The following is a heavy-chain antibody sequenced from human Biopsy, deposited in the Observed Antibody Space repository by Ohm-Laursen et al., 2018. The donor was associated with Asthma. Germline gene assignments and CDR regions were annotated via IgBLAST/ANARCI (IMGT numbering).Heavy chain of an antibody. CDR2: ISYDGSNK. V-gene: IGHV3-30-3*01. D-gene: IGHD2-2*01. Sequence: SLRLSCTASGFTFSSYAMHWVRQAPGEGLEWVAVISYDGSNKYYADSVKGRFTISRDNSKNTLYLQMNSLRAEDTAVYYCARGGLGYCSSTSCYQNYYYGMDVWGQGTTVTVSS. J-gene: IGHJ6*02. CDR3: ARGGLGYCSSTSCYQNYYYGMDV. CDR1: GFTFSSYA.